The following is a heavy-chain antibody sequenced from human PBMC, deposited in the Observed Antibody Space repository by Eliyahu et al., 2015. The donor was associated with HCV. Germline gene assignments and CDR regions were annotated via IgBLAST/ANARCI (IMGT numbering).Heavy chain of an antibody. CDR1: GFTFSSYA. D-gene: IGHD3-3*01. J-gene: IGHJ4*02. CDR3: GKDLLHERITMFGVVTD. V-gene: IGHV3-23*01. Sequence: EVQLLESGGGLVQPGKSLRLSCAASGFTFSSYAMTWVRQVPGKGLEWVSDVSSGGRTYYADSVQGRFTISRDNSKNTLYLQMNSLRAEDTAVYYCGKDLLHERITMFGVVTDWGQGTLVTVSS. CDR2: VSSGGRT.